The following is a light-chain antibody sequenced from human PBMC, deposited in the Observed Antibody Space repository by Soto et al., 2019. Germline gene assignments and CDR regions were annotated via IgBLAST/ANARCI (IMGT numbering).Light chain of an antibody. J-gene: IGKJ2*01. Sequence: DIQMTQSPSTLSVSVGDRVTITCRASQSISSWLAWYQQNPGKAPKLLIYKASSLQSGVPSRFSGSESGTEFTITISSLQPDDFATYYCQQYNHWYTFGQGTKPEIK. CDR1: QSISSW. V-gene: IGKV1-5*03. CDR2: KAS. CDR3: QQYNHWYT.